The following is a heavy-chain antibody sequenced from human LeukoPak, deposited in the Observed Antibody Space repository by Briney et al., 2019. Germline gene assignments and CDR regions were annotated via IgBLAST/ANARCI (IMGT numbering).Heavy chain of an antibody. J-gene: IGHJ4*02. Sequence: GGSLRLSCAASGFTFSSYAMNWVRQAPGKGLEWVSCISSNSNYRNYANSVKGRFTISRDNAKNSLYLQMNSLRAEDTAVYYCVVGHTQSKDYDFWSSYFDYWGQGTLVTVSS. CDR1: GFTFSSYA. V-gene: IGHV3-21*01. D-gene: IGHD3-3*01. CDR2: ISSNSNYR. CDR3: VVGHTQSKDYDFWSSYFDY.